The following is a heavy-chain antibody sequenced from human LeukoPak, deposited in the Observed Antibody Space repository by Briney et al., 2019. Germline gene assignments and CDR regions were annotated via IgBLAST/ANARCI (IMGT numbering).Heavy chain of an antibody. D-gene: IGHD2-15*01. J-gene: IGHJ4*02. CDR2: INPSGGST. CDR1: GYTFTSYY. V-gene: IGHV1-46*01. CDR3: ARNLVVAARTYYFDY. Sequence: ASVKVSRKASGYTFTSYYMHWVRQAPGQGLEWMGIINPSGGSTSYAQKFQGRVTMTRNTSTSTVYMELSSLRCEDTAVYYCARNLVVAARTYYFDYWGQGTLVTVSS.